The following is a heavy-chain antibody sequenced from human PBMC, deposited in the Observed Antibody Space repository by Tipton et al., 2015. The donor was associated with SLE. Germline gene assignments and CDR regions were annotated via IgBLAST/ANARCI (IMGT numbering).Heavy chain of an antibody. V-gene: IGHV3-23*01. J-gene: IGHJ6*03. Sequence: GSLRLSCAASEFTFSKYAMTWVRQAPGKGLEWVSSINARSTSTYFADSVRGRFSISRDNSKNTVYLQMNSLRAEDTAIYYCAGSSFGVVIKPMDVWGKGTTVTVSS. CDR2: INARSTST. CDR3: AGSSFGVVIKPMDV. D-gene: IGHD3-3*01. CDR1: EFTFSKYA.